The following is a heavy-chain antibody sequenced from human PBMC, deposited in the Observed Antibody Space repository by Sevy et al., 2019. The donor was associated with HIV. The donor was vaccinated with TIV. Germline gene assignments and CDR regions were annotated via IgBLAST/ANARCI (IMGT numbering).Heavy chain of an antibody. D-gene: IGHD1-26*01. CDR1: GFTFSDYY. CDR3: ARDLGTGYSDF. CDR2: ISGSQYMI. J-gene: IGHJ4*02. Sequence: GGSLRLSCAASGFTFSDYYMSWIRQAPGKGLEWISYISGSQYMIYYADSVKGRFTISRDDAKNSLYLQMNSLRPEDSAVYFCARDLGTGYSDFWGQGTLVTVSS. V-gene: IGHV3-11*01.